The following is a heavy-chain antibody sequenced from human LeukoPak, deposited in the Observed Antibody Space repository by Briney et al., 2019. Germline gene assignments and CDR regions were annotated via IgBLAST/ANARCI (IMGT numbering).Heavy chain of an antibody. Sequence: SETLSLTCTVSGGSISSYYWSWIRQPPGKGLEWIGYIYYSGSTNYNPSLKSRVTISVDTSKNQFSLKLSSVTAADTAVYYCARAPRGGSGYGMDVWGKGTTVTVSS. CDR1: GGSISSYY. D-gene: IGHD3-10*01. V-gene: IGHV4-59*12. CDR2: IYYSGST. J-gene: IGHJ6*04. CDR3: ARAPRGGSGYGMDV.